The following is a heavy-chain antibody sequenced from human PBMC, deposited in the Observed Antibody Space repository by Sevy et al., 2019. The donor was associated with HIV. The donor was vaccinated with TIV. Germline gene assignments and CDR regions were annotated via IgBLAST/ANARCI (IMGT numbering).Heavy chain of an antibody. CDR1: GFSFSDYA. CDR3: AKSPMMEAIYTYYFDY. J-gene: IGHJ4*02. CDR2: ISDSADST. D-gene: IGHD2-2*02. Sequence: GGSLRLSCTASGFSFSDYAMSWVRQAPGKGLEWVSIISDSADSTYYADSVRGRFTFSSDNSKNTLFLQMNSLRAEDTAVYFCAKSPMMEAIYTYYFDYWGPGTLVTVSS. V-gene: IGHV3-23*01.